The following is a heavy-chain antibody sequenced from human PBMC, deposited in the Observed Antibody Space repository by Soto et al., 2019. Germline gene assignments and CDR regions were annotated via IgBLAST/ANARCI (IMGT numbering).Heavy chain of an antibody. CDR1: GFTFSTYA. Sequence: GGSLRLSCAVSGFTFSTYAMHWVRQAPGKGLEWVAVISYDGSNTYYADSVKGRFTISRDNMLYLQMDSLRAEDTAVYYCARDQGRSITCQLDYWGQGTLVTVSS. CDR2: ISYDGSNT. J-gene: IGHJ4*02. D-gene: IGHD2-2*01. V-gene: IGHV3-30-3*01. CDR3: ARDQGRSITCQLDY.